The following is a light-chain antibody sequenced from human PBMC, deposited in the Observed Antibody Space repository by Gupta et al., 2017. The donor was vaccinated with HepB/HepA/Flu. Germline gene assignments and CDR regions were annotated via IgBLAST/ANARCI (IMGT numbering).Light chain of an antibody. J-gene: IGKJ4*01. CDR2: DAS. V-gene: IGKV3-11*01. CDR3: QPRSNWPSLT. Sequence: EIVLTQSPATLSLSPGERATLSCRASQSVSSYLAWYQQKPGQAPRLLIYDASNRATGIPARFSGSGSWTDFTLTIRHLEPEDFAVYYCQPRSNWPSLTFGGGTKVEIK. CDR1: QSVSSY.